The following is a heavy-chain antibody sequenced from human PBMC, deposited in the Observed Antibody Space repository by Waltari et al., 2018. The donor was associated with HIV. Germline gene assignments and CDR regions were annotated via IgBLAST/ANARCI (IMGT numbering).Heavy chain of an antibody. CDR3: ARYGGNPRDYCDC. J-gene: IGHJ4*02. CDR2: VKKDGSGT. V-gene: IGHV3-7*01. CDR1: GFTFSSSP. D-gene: IGHD2-15*01. Sequence: EVQLVESGGTLVQPGGCLRLSCAASGFTFSSSPLSWVRQAPGKGLEGVANVKKDGSGTDDVDSVKGRFTISRDNAKNSLYLQMNSLRAEDTAVYYCARYGGNPRDYCDCWGQGTLVTVSS.